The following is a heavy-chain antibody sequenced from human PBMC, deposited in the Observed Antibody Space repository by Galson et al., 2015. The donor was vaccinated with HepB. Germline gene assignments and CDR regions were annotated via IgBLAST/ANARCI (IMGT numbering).Heavy chain of an antibody. Sequence: ALVKPTQTLTLTCTFSGFSLRTSGVGVGWIRQPPGKALEWLALIYWDDDKRYSPSLKSRLTITKDTSKNQVVLTMTNMDPVDTATYYCARYFEGATIIDYWGQGTLVTVSS. CDR1: GFSLRTSGVG. D-gene: IGHD5-12*01. J-gene: IGHJ4*02. CDR2: IYWDDDK. V-gene: IGHV2-5*02. CDR3: ARYFEGATIIDY.